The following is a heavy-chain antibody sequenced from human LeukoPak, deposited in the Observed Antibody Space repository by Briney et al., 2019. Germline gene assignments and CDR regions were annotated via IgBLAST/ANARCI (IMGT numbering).Heavy chain of an antibody. CDR1: GFTFSSYG. D-gene: IGHD6-19*01. Sequence: GGSLRLSCAASGFTFSSYGMHWVRQAPGKGLEWVAFIRYDGSNKYYADSVKGRFTISRDNSKNTLYLQMNSLRAEDTAVYYCAREAEQQWLTGGDYWGQGTLVTVSS. CDR3: AREAEQQWLTGGDY. CDR2: IRYDGSNK. J-gene: IGHJ4*02. V-gene: IGHV3-30*02.